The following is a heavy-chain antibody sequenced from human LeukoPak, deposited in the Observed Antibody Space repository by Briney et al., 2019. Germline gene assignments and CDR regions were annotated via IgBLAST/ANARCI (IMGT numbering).Heavy chain of an antibody. CDR3: ARDSGTTGEVKFDP. CDR2: IYSRGT. D-gene: IGHD3-10*01. Sequence: PSETLSLTCTVTGGSISSYYLSWIRQPAGKGLEWIGRIYSRGTTYNPSLKDRVTMSADTSRNHVSLTLNSLTAADTAVYYCARDSGTTGEVKFDPWGQGTLVTVSS. J-gene: IGHJ5*02. CDR1: GGSISSYY. V-gene: IGHV4-4*07.